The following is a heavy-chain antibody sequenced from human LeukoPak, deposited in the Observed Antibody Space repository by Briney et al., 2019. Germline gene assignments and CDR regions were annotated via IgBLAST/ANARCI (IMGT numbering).Heavy chain of an antibody. Sequence: SETLSLTCAVYGGSFSGYYWSWIRQPPGKGLEWIGEINHSGSTNYNPSLKSRVAISVDTSKNQFSLKLTSVTAADTAVYYCARHPSGRMWLQQGGWFDPWGQGTLVTVSS. CDR2: INHSGST. D-gene: IGHD5-24*01. CDR3: ARHPSGRMWLQQGGWFDP. V-gene: IGHV4-34*01. CDR1: GGSFSGYY. J-gene: IGHJ5*02.